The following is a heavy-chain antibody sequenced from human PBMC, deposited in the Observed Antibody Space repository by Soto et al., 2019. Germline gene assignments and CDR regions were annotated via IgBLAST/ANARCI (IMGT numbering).Heavy chain of an antibody. CDR1: GGSIKNYY. Sequence: SVILCLPCTVSGGSIKNYYWRWIRQPPGKTLEWIGTIYYHGNTYSNPSLKSRVTISVDTSNNQLSLKLRSVTAADTAVYYCARHDGFSSGWIFDYWGHGTLVTVSS. CDR3: ARHDGFSSGWIFDY. D-gene: IGHD6-19*01. V-gene: IGHV4-59*04. CDR2: IYYHGNT. J-gene: IGHJ4*01.